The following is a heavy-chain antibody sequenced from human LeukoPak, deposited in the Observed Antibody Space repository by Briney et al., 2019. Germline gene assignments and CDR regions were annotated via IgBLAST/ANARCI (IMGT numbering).Heavy chain of an antibody. Sequence: PGGSLRLSRAASGLTFSNYVMSWVRQAPGKGLEWVSAISGSGRSTYYADSVKGRFTISRDNSRNTLNLQMNSLRAEDTAVYYCAKVLGYYDSSGRGCFDYWGQGTLVTVSS. J-gene: IGHJ4*02. V-gene: IGHV3-23*01. CDR1: GLTFSNYV. CDR3: AKVLGYYDSSGRGCFDY. CDR2: ISGSGRST. D-gene: IGHD3-22*01.